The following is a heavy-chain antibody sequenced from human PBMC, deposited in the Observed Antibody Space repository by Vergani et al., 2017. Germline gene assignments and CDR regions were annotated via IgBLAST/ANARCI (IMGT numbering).Heavy chain of an antibody. D-gene: IGHD6-13*01. Sequence: QVQLQQWGAGLLKPSETLSLTCAVYGGSFSGYYWSWIRQPPGKGLEWIGEINHSGSTNYNPSLKSRVTISVDTSKNQFSLKLSSVTAADTAVYYCASASTGYSSSWYYYYYYMDVWGKGTTVTVSS. CDR1: GGSFSGYY. J-gene: IGHJ6*03. V-gene: IGHV4-34*01. CDR3: ASASTGYSSSWYYYYYYMDV. CDR2: INHSGST.